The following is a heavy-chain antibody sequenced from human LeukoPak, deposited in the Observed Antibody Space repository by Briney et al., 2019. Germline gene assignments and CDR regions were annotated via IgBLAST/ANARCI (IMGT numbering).Heavy chain of an antibody. CDR1: GFTFSSYA. Sequence: GGSLRLSCAASGFTFSSYAMSWVRQAPGKGLEWVSAISGSGGSTYYADSVKGRFTIAKDISKSTLTLQMNILRAEDTAMYYCVKESPYGTPRLYYFDSWGQGTLVTVSS. CDR3: VKESPYGTPRLYYFDS. D-gene: IGHD1-26*01. V-gene: IGHV3-23*01. CDR2: ISGSGGST. J-gene: IGHJ4*02.